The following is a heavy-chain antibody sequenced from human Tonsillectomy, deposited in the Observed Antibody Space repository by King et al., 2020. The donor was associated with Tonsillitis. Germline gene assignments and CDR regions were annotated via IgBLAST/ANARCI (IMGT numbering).Heavy chain of an antibody. CDR3: ATDLWCGESGMDV. V-gene: IGHV3-23*04. D-gene: IGHD3-10*01. CDR1: GFTFSSYA. J-gene: IGHJ6*02. CDR2: ISGSGGST. Sequence: VQLVESGGGLVQPGGSLRLSCAASGFTFSSYAMSWVRQAPGKGLEWVTAISGSGGSTYYADSVNGRFTISRDNSKNTLYLQMNSRRAKDTAVYYCATDLWCGESGMDVWGQGTTVTVSS.